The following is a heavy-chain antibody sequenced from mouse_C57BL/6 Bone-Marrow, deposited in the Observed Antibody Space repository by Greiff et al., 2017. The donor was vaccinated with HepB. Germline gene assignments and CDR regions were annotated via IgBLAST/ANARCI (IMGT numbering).Heavy chain of an antibody. CDR1: GFTFSSYA. Sequence: EVQLQESGGGLVKPGGSLKLSCAASGFTFSSYAMSWVRQTPEKRLEWVATISDGGSYTYYPDNVKGRFTISRDNAKNNLYLQMSHLKSEDTAMYYCARDPYYYGSSYLDYWGQGTTLTVSS. V-gene: IGHV5-4*01. CDR3: ARDPYYYGSSYLDY. CDR2: ISDGGSYT. J-gene: IGHJ2*01. D-gene: IGHD1-1*01.